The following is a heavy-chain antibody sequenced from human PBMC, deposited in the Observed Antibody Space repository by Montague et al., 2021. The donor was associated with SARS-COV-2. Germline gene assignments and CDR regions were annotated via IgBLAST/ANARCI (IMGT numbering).Heavy chain of an antibody. V-gene: IGHV3-30-3*01. CDR3: ARAQPFHGYPHYFDL. J-gene: IGHJ2*01. CDR1: GFTFSSYA. CDR2: ISYDGSNK. Sequence: SLRLSCAASGFTFSSYAMHWVRQAPGKGLEWVAVISYDGSNKYYADSVKGRVTISRDNSKNTLYLQMNSLRAEDTAVYYCARAQPFHGYPHYFDLWGRGTLVTVSS. D-gene: IGHD5-24*01.